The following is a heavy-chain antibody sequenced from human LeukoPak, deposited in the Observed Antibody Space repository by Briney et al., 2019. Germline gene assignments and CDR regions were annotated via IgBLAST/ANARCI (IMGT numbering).Heavy chain of an antibody. CDR2: INHSGST. CDR3: ARGTSHSSRMDV. D-gene: IGHD2-15*01. V-gene: IGHV4-34*01. CDR1: GGSFSGYY. J-gene: IGHJ6*02. Sequence: SETLSLTCAVYGGSFSGYYWSWIRQPPGKGLEWIGEINHSGSTNYNPSLKSRVTISVDTSKNQFSLKLSPVTAADTAVYYCARGTSHSSRMDVWGQGTTVTVSS.